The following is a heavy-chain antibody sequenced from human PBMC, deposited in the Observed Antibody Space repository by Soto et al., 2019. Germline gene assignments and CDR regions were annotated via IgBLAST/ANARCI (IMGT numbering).Heavy chain of an antibody. CDR3: AKELASMWFPLDN. CDR2: ISGSGGSK. J-gene: IGHJ4*02. CDR1: GFIFSNYA. V-gene: IGHV3-23*01. Sequence: PGGSLRLSCAVSGFIFSNYAMSWVRQAPGKGLEWVSSISGSGGSKWYADSVKGRFTISSDSAQSTIYLHMNSLRGEDTALYYCAKELASMWFPLDNWGQGALVTVSS. D-gene: IGHD2-21*01.